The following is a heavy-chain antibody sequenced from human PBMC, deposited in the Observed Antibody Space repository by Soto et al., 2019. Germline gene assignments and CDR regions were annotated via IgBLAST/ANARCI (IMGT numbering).Heavy chain of an antibody. V-gene: IGHV1-8*01. CDR2: MNPNSGNT. Sequence: QVQLVQSGAEVKKPGASVKVSCKASGYTFTSYDINWVRQATGQGLEWMGWMNPNSGNTGYAQKFQGRVTMTRNTSISTAYLELSSLRSEDTDVYYCARDHYDILTGYYNLDFDSWGQGTLVTVSS. J-gene: IGHJ4*02. CDR1: GYTFTSYD. CDR3: ARDHYDILTGYYNLDFDS. D-gene: IGHD3-9*01.